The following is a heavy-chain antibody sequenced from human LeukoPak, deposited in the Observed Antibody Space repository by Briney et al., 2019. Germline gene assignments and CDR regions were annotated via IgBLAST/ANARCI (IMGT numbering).Heavy chain of an antibody. CDR3: ARDENTMVRGIHFDY. Sequence: GGSLRLSCAASGFTFSSYGMHWVRQAPGKGLEWVAVIWYDGSNKYYADSVKGRSTISRDNSKNTLYLQMNSLRAEDTAVYYCARDENTMVRGIHFDYWGQGTLVTVSS. CDR1: GFTFSSYG. D-gene: IGHD3-10*01. J-gene: IGHJ4*02. V-gene: IGHV3-33*01. CDR2: IWYDGSNK.